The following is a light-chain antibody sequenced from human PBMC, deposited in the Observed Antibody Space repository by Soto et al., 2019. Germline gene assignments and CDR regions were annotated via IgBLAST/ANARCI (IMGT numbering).Light chain of an antibody. CDR2: AAS. Sequence: DIQMTQSPSSLSASVGDRVTITCRASQDLSTWLAWYQQKPGKAPKLLISAASILESGVPSRFSGSGSGTDFTLTISSLQPEDFATYYCQQANSFSFAFGPGTKVDIK. CDR3: QQANSFSFA. J-gene: IGKJ3*01. V-gene: IGKV1-12*01. CDR1: QDLSTW.